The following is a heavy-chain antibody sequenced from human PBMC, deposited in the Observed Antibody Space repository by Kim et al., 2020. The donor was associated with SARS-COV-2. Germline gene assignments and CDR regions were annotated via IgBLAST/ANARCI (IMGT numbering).Heavy chain of an antibody. CDR3: ARAPAVAGRGKDYYYGMDV. D-gene: IGHD6-19*01. V-gene: IGHV3-66*01. J-gene: IGHJ6*02. Sequence: GRFTISRDNSKNTLYLQMNSLRAEDTAVYYCARAPAVAGRGKDYYYGMDVWGQGTTVTVSS.